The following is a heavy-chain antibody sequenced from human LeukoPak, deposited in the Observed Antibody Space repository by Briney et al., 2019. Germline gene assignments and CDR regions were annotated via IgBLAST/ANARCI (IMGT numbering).Heavy chain of an antibody. D-gene: IGHD3-22*01. CDR3: ARVWNYDSSGTPIDY. J-gene: IGHJ4*02. V-gene: IGHV1-18*01. CDR1: GYTFTSYG. Sequence: GASVNVSCKASGYTFTSYGISWVRQAPGQGLEWMGWISAYNGNTNYAQKLQGRVTMTTDTSTSTAYMELRSLRSDDTAVYYCARVWNYDSSGTPIDYWGQGTLVTVSS. CDR2: ISAYNGNT.